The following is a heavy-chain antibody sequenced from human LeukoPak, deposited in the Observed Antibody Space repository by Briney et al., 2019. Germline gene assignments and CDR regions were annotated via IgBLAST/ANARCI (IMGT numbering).Heavy chain of an antibody. CDR2: INSNSGGT. CDR3: ARVSGGYVYHFDS. Sequence: GASVKVSCKASGYTFTGYYMHWVRQAPGQGLEWMGWINSNSGGTNYAQKFQGRVTMTRDTSISTAYMELSRLRSDDTAVYYCARVSGGYVYHFDSWGQGTLVTVSS. D-gene: IGHD5-18*01. J-gene: IGHJ4*02. V-gene: IGHV1-2*02. CDR1: GYTFTGYY.